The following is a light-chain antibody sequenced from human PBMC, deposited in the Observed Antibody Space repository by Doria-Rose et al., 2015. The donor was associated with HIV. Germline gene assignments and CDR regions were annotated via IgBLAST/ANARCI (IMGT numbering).Light chain of an antibody. Sequence: TQSPGTLSLSPGERATLSCRASQRVKSSYLAWYQQKPCQAPRLLIYDASTRATGIPDRISGSGSGTDFTLTISRLEPEDVAVYYCQQYGTSRGTFGQGTRLEIK. CDR2: DAS. CDR3: QQYGTSRGT. CDR1: QRVKSSY. V-gene: IGKV3-20*01. J-gene: IGKJ5*01.